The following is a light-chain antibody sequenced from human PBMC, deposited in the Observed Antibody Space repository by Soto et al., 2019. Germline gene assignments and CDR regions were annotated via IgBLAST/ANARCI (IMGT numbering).Light chain of an antibody. Sequence: QSALTQPASVSGSPGQSITISCTGTSGDIGGYNSVSWYQQHPGKAPKLIIYDVIKRPSGVPDRFSGSKSGITASLTISGLQADDEADYYCCSYAATSTLVFGGGTKVTVL. J-gene: IGLJ3*02. CDR1: SGDIGGYNS. CDR2: DVI. V-gene: IGLV2-11*01. CDR3: CSYAATSTLV.